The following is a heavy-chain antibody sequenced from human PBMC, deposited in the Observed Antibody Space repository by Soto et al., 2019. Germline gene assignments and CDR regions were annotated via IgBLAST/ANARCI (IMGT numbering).Heavy chain of an antibody. V-gene: IGHV3-53*01. J-gene: IGHJ3*01. Sequence: EVQLVESGGGLIQPGGSLRLSCAASGFTVSSNDMSWVRQAPGKGLEWVTVIYSGGSTYYAVSVKGRFPISRDNSKNTLLLHTNSLTAEDTAVYYCARIYDSTAGGAFDLWGQGTMVSVPS. D-gene: IGHD3-22*01. CDR3: ARIYDSTAGGAFDL. CDR1: GFTVSSND. CDR2: IYSGGST.